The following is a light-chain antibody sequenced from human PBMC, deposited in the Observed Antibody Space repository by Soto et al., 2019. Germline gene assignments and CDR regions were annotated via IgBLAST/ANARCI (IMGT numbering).Light chain of an antibody. V-gene: IGKV4-1*01. CDR3: QQYLSAPYT. CDR2: WAS. CDR1: QSVLHSSNDKNF. J-gene: IGKJ2*01. Sequence: DIVMIQSPDSLAVSLGERATINCKSSQSVLHSSNDKNFLAWYQHKPGQPPKLLIYWASTRESGVPDRFSGSGSGTDFTLTISSLQAEDVAVYYCQQYLSAPYTFGQGTKLEIK.